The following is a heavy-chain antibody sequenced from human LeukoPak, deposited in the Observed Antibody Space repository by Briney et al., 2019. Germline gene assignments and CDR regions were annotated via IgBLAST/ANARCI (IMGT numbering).Heavy chain of an antibody. CDR3: ARASHAVFSLRPRAFDY. V-gene: IGHV4-59*01. J-gene: IGHJ4*02. CDR1: GGSMSSYY. CDR2: IYYSGST. Sequence: SETLSLTCTVSGGSMSSYYWSWIRQPPGRGLEWFGYIYYSGSTTYPPSLNSRVTISVDTSKNQFSLKLSSVTAADTAVYYCARASHAVFSLRPRAFDYWGQGTLVTVSS. D-gene: IGHD3-9*01.